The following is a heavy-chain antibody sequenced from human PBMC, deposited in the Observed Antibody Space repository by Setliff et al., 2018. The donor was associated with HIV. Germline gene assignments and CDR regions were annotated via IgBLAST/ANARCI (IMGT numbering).Heavy chain of an antibody. V-gene: IGHV1-69*13. J-gene: IGHJ4*02. CDR2: IIPVFGPP. Sequence: ASVKVSCKTSGGTFSIFSITWVRQAPGQGLEWMGGIIPVFGPPNYAQRFQRRLTITADESTNTAYMELSSLRSEDTAVYYCARDHIAARSVDYWGQGTLVTVSS. CDR3: ARDHIAARSVDY. D-gene: IGHD6-6*01. CDR1: GGTFSIFS.